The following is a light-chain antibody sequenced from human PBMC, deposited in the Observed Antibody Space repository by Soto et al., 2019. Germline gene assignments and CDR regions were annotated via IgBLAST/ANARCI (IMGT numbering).Light chain of an antibody. V-gene: IGLV1-44*01. CDR2: SNN. CDR3: ASRDDRLNGVV. Sequence: QSVLTQPPSASGTPGQRVSISCSGSNSNIGSNTVNWYQQVPGAPPKLLIYSNNQRPSGVPDRFSASKSATSDSVAISGLPSEDEADYYCASRDDRLNGVVFGGGTKVTV. J-gene: IGLJ2*01. CDR1: NSNIGSNT.